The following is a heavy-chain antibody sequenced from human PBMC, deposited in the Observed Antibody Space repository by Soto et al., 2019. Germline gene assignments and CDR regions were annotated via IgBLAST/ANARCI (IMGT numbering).Heavy chain of an antibody. CDR2: INHSGST. Sequence: SETLSLTCAVYGGSCGGYYWSWIRQPPGKGLEWIGEINHSGSTNYNPSLKSRVTISVDTSKNQFSLKLSSVTAADTAVYYCARVGSSGWYYYYGMDVWGQGTTVTVSS. CDR3: ARVGSSGWYYYYGMDV. J-gene: IGHJ6*02. CDR1: GGSCGGYY. V-gene: IGHV4-34*01. D-gene: IGHD6-19*01.